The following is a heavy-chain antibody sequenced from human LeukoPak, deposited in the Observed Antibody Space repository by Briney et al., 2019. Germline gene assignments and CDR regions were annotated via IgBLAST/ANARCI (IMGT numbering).Heavy chain of an antibody. CDR3: AKEAGSGGVADTWPIDY. CDR1: GFTFSSYA. Sequence: GGSLRLSCAASGFTFSSYAMSWVRQAPGKGLEWDSAISGSGGSTYYADSVKGRFTIARDHSKNTLYLQMNSLRAEDTAVYYCAKEAGSGGVADTWPIDYWGQGTLVTVSS. CDR2: ISGSGGST. D-gene: IGHD3-16*01. J-gene: IGHJ4*02. V-gene: IGHV3-23*01.